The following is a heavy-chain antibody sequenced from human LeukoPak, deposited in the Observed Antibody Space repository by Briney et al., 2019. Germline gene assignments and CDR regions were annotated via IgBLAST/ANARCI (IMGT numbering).Heavy chain of an antibody. V-gene: IGHV4-4*07. D-gene: IGHD3-22*01. J-gene: IGHJ4*02. CDR1: GGSISNYY. CDR2: IYTSGST. Sequence: SETLSLTCTVSGGSISNYYWSWIRQPAGKGLEWIGRIYTSGSTNSTPSLKRRVTMSVDTSKNQFSLKLSSVTAADTAVYYCARAGDSSGYEYYFDYWGQGTLVTVSS. CDR3: ARAGDSSGYEYYFDY.